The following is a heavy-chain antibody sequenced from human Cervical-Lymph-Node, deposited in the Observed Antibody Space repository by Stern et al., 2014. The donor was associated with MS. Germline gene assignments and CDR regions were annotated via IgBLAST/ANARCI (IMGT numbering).Heavy chain of an antibody. D-gene: IGHD6-19*01. Sequence: QVQLVQSGAEVKKPGASVKVSCKAFGYTFTSNKMHWVRQAPGHGLEWMGIINPGGGSTRYAQKLQGRVTMTRNTSASTVYMELTSLRSEDTAVYSCARDNGGWSVDSWGQGTLVIVSS. CDR3: ARDNGGWSVDS. V-gene: IGHV1-46*01. J-gene: IGHJ4*02. CDR2: INPGGGST. CDR1: GYTFTSNK.